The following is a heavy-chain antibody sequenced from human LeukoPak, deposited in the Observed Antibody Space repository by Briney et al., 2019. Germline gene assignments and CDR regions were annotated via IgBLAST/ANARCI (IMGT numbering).Heavy chain of an antibody. CDR1: GFTFSSYW. Sequence: GGSLRLSCAASGFTFSSYWMHWVRQAPGKGLVWVSRINRDGSSTSYADSVKGRFTISRDNAKNTLYLQMNSLRAEDTAVYYCAKPFSSGWYNGGHNWFDPWGQGTLVTVSS. CDR2: INRDGSST. V-gene: IGHV3-74*01. J-gene: IGHJ5*02. CDR3: AKPFSSGWYNGGHNWFDP. D-gene: IGHD6-19*01.